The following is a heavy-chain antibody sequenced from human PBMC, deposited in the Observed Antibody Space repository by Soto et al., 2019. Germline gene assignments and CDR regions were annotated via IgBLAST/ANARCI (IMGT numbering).Heavy chain of an antibody. Sequence: QVQLVESGGGVVQPGRSLRRSCAASGFTFSTYGMHWVRQAPGKGLEWVAVISYDGSNEYYADSVKGRFTISRDNSKNTLYLHMNSMRAEDTAVYYCANGPRGRFLEWLSPAGGFWGQGTLVTVSS. V-gene: IGHV3-30*18. J-gene: IGHJ4*02. CDR2: ISYDGSNE. CDR1: GFTFSTYG. CDR3: ANGPRGRFLEWLSPAGGF. D-gene: IGHD3-3*01.